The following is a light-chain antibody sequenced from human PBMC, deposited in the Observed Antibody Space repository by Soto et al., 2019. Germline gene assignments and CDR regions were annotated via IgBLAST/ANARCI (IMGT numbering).Light chain of an antibody. CDR2: GNFRGAH. Sequence: QLVLTQPPSASASLGASVTLTCTVTGGHTNYAIAWHQQSPGKGPRYLMTGNFRGAHNKGAGIPDRFSGSSTGAERYLTISTLQSDDEAVYFCQTWGADMHVVGPGTTLTVI. J-gene: IGLJ1*01. V-gene: IGLV4-69*01. CDR3: QTWGADMHV. CDR1: GGHTNYA.